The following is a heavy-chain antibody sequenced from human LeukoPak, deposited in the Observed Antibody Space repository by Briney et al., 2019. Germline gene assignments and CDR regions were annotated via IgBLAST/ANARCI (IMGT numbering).Heavy chain of an antibody. CDR1: GLTFSNYA. CDR2: IGGSGGDT. V-gene: IGHV3-23*01. Sequence: GGSLRLSRAASGLTFSNYAMHWVRQAPGKGLEWVSSIGGSGGDTYYPDSVQGRLAISRDNSRTTLYLQMNSLRAEDTAIYYCASGFDSVVVGLYNWLDSWGQGTLVTVSS. CDR3: ASGFDSVVVGLYNWLDS. D-gene: IGHD2-15*01. J-gene: IGHJ5*01.